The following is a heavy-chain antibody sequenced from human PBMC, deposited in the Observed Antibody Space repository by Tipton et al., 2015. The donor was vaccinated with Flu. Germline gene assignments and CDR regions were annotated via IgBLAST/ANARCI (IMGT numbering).Heavy chain of an antibody. CDR2: VFPSGLT. CDR3: ARDFHPTSNWFDP. V-gene: IGHV4-39*07. Sequence: TLSITCTISGGSINSTTHYWGWVRQLPGRGLEWIATVFPSGLTYYNPSLRSRVSISADTSKNQFSLRMKSVTAADSATYYCARDFHPTSNWFDPWGQGTQVTVSS. J-gene: IGHJ5*02. CDR1: GGSINSTTHY.